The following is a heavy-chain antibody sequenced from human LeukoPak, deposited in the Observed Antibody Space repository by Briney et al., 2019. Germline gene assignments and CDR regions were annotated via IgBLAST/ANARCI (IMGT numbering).Heavy chain of an antibody. V-gene: IGHV4-61*01. CDR1: GGSISSGSYY. Sequence: SETLSLTCTVSGGSISSGSYYWSWIRQPPGKGLEWIGYIYYSGSTNYNPSLKSRVTISVDTSKNQFSLKLSSVTAADTAVYYCARRKGYVGWFDPWGQGTLVTVSS. D-gene: IGHD1-1*01. CDR2: IYYSGST. J-gene: IGHJ5*02. CDR3: ARRKGYVGWFDP.